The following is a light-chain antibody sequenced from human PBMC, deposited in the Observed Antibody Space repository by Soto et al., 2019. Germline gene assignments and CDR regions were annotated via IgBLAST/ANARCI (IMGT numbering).Light chain of an antibody. CDR2: AAS. CDR3: QHSYVTPWT. CDR1: QFIDDF. J-gene: IGKJ1*01. V-gene: IGKV1-39*01. Sequence: DIQVTQYPSSLSASVGDRFTITRRASQFIDDFLNWFQQRPGKSPKLLIYAASSLQSGVPSRFSGSASGTDFTLTITNLQPEDFATYYCQHSYVTPWTFGQGNKVDI.